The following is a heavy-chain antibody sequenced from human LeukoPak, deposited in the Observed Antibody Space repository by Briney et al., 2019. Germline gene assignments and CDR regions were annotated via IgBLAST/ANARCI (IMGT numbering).Heavy chain of an antibody. CDR3: AKTGYCSSSGCYVAPYVD. CDR1: GFTFSTYA. J-gene: IGHJ4*02. Sequence: GGSLRLSCAATGFTFSTYAMSWVRQAPGKGLEWVSLISGSGITTYYADSVQGRFTISRDTSKNKLNLQMNDQRAEDTAVYYCAKTGYCSSSGCYVAPYVDWGEGTRVTVSS. D-gene: IGHD2-2*01. V-gene: IGHV3-23*01. CDR2: ISGSGITT.